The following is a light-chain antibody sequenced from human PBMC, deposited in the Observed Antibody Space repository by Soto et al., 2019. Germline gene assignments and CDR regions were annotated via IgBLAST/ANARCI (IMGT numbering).Light chain of an antibody. CDR2: KNN. V-gene: IGLV1-47*01. J-gene: IGLJ3*02. CDR1: NSNIEDNY. Sequence: QPVLTQPPSASGTPGQRVTISCSGSNSNIEDNYVYWYQQLPGTAPKLLIYKNNQRPSGVPDRFSGSRSGTSASLVISGLRSADEADYYCGARLNSLSRTWVFGGGTQVTVL. CDR3: GARLNSLSRTWV.